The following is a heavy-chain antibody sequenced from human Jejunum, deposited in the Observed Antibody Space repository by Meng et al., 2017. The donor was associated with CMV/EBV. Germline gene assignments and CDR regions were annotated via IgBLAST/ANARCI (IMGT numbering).Heavy chain of an antibody. Sequence: CVASGFMFPSYGMHWVRQAPGKGLEWVAYIRFDGSNKFYADSVAGRFTISRDNSKNTVYLQMNSLRGEDTAVYYCTVQKIGVGAFDCWGRGALVTVSS. CDR3: TVQKIGVGAFDC. CDR1: GFMFPSYG. J-gene: IGHJ4*02. CDR2: IRFDGSNK. D-gene: IGHD1-26*01. V-gene: IGHV3-30*02.